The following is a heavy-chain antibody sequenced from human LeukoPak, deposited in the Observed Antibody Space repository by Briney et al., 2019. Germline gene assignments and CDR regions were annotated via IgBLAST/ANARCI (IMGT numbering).Heavy chain of an antibody. CDR3: ARSSGPGGYFDF. J-gene: IGHJ4*02. Sequence: ASVKVSCKASGYTFISKGIHWVRQAPGQRLEWMAWINTDNSNTKRSQTLLGRVTITRDTSATTAYMELSSLRFEDTAVYYCARSSGPGGYFDFWGQGTLVTVSS. D-gene: IGHD3-16*01. CDR2: INTDNSNT. CDR1: GYTFISKG. V-gene: IGHV1-3*04.